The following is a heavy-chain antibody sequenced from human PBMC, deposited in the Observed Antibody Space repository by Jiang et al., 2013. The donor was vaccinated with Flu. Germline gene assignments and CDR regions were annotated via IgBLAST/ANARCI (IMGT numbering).Heavy chain of an antibody. CDR3: AEGRGSGQAPWYFDL. CDR2: IYYSGST. J-gene: IGHJ2*01. Sequence: CAVSVAPSSLLTGGVGSASPQGRGWSGLGEIYYSGSTNYNPSLKSRVTISVDKSKNQFSLKLSSVTAADTAVYYCAEGRGSGQAPWYFDLWGRGTLVTVSS. CDR1: VAPSSLLTG. D-gene: IGHD1-26*01. V-gene: IGHV4-4*02.